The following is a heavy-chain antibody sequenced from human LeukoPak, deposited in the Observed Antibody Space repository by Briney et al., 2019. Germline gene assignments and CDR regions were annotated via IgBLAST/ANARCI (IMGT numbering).Heavy chain of an antibody. V-gene: IGHV3-23*01. Sequence: GGSLRLSCAVSGLTFSTYSMTWVRQGPGKGLEGVSSIYNSGAKIFYADSVKGRFTMSRDNSKNMLYLQMNSLRVEDTAVYYCAKDVAPDSGWDLDYWGQGTLVTVSS. D-gene: IGHD6-19*01. J-gene: IGHJ4*02. CDR3: AKDVAPDSGWDLDY. CDR1: GLTFSTYS. CDR2: IYNSGAKI.